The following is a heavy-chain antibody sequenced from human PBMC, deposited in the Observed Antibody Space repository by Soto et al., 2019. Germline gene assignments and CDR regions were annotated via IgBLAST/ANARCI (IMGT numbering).Heavy chain of an antibody. V-gene: IGHV3-48*03. D-gene: IGHD3-10*01. CDR3: ARGFGRFNY. CDR1: GFTFNDFE. J-gene: IGHJ4*02. Sequence: PGGSLRLSCGVSGFTFNDFEMNWVRQAPGKGLEWLAYIDGSGTTKKYADSVRGRFTISRDNPNNSLFLQMSSLSAADTAIYYCARGFGRFNYWGQGTLVSVFS. CDR2: IDGSGTTK.